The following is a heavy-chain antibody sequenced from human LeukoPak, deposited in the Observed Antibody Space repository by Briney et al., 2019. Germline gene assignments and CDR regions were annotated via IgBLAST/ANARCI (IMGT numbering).Heavy chain of an antibody. V-gene: IGHV3-21*01. CDR3: ARLEGGYSYGLSWFNP. J-gene: IGHJ5*02. Sequence: GGSLRLSCAASGFTFSSYSMNWVRQAPGKGLEWVSSISSSSSYIYYADSVKGRFTISRDNAKNSLYLQMNSLRAEDTAVYYCARLEGGYSYGLSWFNPWGRGTLVTVSS. D-gene: IGHD5-18*01. CDR1: GFTFSSYS. CDR2: ISSSSSYI.